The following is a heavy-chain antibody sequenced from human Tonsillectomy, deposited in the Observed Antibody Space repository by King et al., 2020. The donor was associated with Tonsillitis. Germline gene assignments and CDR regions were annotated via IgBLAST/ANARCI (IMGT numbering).Heavy chain of an antibody. CDR1: GFTFSNFD. V-gene: IGHV3-21*01. CDR2: IRSTGRYI. Sequence: VQLVESGGGLVKPGGSLRLSCATSGFTFSNFDMNWVRRAPGKGLECVSSIRSTGRYIYYADVVKGRFTISRDKAGNSMFLRLNSLRVEDTAVYYCAKDKGADYYDSGRGAFDIWGKGTTVTVSP. D-gene: IGHD3-22*01. CDR3: AKDKGADYYDSGRGAFDI. J-gene: IGHJ3*02.